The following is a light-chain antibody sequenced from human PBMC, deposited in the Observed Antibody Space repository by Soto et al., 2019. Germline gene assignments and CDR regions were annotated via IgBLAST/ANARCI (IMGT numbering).Light chain of an antibody. V-gene: IGLV2-14*01. CDR3: GSITRSSTSV. CDR1: ISDVGGFEY. CDR2: DVT. Sequence: QSALSQPASVSGSPGQSITISCTGTISDVGGFEYVSWYQHQPGKAPKLIIYDVTKRPSGVSNRFSGSKSGNTASLTISGIQAEDEGDYYCGSITRSSTSVFGTGTKVTV. J-gene: IGLJ1*01.